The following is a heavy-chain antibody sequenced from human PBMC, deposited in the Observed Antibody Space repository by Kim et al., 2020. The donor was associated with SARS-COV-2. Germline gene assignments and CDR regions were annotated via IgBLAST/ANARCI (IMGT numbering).Heavy chain of an antibody. J-gene: IGHJ4*02. CDR2: ISYDGSNK. V-gene: IGHV3-30*04. CDR3: AVTRPPLLDY. CDR1: GFTFSSYA. D-gene: IGHD1-1*01. Sequence: GGSLRLSCAASGFTFSSYAMHWVRQAPGKGLEWVAVISYDGSNKYYADSVKGRFTISRDNSKNTLYLQMNSLRAEDTAVYYCAVTRPPLLDYWGQGTLVTVSS.